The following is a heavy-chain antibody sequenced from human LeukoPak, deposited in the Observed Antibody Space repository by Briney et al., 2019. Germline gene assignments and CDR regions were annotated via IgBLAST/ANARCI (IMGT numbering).Heavy chain of an antibody. J-gene: IGHJ4*02. D-gene: IGHD6-6*01. V-gene: IGHV4-39*01. Sequence: SETLSLTCTVSGGSIISNGHYWGWIRQPPGRGREWIGSVPYRGTTYYNPFLKSRVTISVDTSKNQFSLKLASVTAADTAIYYCARQGIEPRGSSFDYWGQGTLVPVSS. CDR2: VPYRGTT. CDR1: GGSIISNGHY. CDR3: ARQGIEPRGSSFDY.